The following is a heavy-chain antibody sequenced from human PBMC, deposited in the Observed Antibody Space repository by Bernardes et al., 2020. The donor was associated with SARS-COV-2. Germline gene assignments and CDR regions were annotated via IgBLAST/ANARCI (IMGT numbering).Heavy chain of an antibody. D-gene: IGHD6-19*01. Sequence: GGPLRFSCAASRFTFSNYAMHWVRKAPGKGLEWVAFIQYDGGDKYYAESVQGRFTTSRDNSNKTLYLHMNSLRVEDTAVYYCAKLYGWNHEYGMDVWGQGTTVTVSS. J-gene: IGHJ6*02. V-gene: IGHV3-30*02. CDR1: RFTFSNYA. CDR2: IQYDGGDK. CDR3: AKLYGWNHEYGMDV.